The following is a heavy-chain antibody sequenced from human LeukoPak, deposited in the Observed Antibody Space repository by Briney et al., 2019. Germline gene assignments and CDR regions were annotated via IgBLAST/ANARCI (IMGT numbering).Heavy chain of an antibody. D-gene: IGHD1-26*01. J-gene: IGHJ4*02. Sequence: TGGSLRLSCAASGFTFNTYGMSWVRQAPGKGLEWVSGISGSGGATYYADSVKGRFTVSRDDPHNTLYLQMNSLRAEDTAVYYCARAAGGADDYWGQGTLVIVSS. CDR3: ARAAGGADDY. CDR2: ISGSGGAT. V-gene: IGHV3-23*01. CDR1: GFTFNTYG.